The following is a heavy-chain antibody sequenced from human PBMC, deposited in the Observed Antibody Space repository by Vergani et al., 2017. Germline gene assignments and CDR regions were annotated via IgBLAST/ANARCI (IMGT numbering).Heavy chain of an antibody. CDR1: GDSVISTDYY. V-gene: IGHV4-39*01. CDR3: AGRGGACRAACGHSYDF. J-gene: IGHJ4*02. Sequence: QVQLQESGPGLVKPSETLSLTCTVSGDSVISTDYYWGWIRQPPGKGLEWIGCMDYSGSTSYNPSLESRISISFETPKNQFSLRLTSVTAADTAVYYCAGRGGACRAACGHSYDFWGPGTMVGVSS. CDR2: MDYSGST. D-gene: IGHD1-26*01.